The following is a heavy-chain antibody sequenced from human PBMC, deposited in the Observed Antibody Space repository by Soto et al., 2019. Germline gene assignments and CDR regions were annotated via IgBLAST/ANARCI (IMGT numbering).Heavy chain of an antibody. Sequence: QVQLQESGPGLVKPSQTLSLTCTVSGGSISSGDYYWSWIRQPPGKGLEWIGYIYYSGSTYYNPSLKSRVTISVDTSKNQFSLKLSSVTAADTAVYYCARGRGYDILTGYYGFDYWGQGTLVTVSS. CDR2: IYYSGST. D-gene: IGHD3-9*01. V-gene: IGHV4-30-4*01. J-gene: IGHJ4*02. CDR1: GGSISSGDYY. CDR3: ARGRGYDILTGYYGFDY.